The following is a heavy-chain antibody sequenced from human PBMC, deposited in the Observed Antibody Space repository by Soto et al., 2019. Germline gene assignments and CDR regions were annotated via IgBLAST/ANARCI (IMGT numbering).Heavy chain of an antibody. Sequence: GASVKVSCKASGGTFSSYAISWVRQAPGQGLEWMGGIIPIFGTANYAQKFQGRVTITADESTSTAYMELSSLRSEDTAVYYCARDRTSPVVGPHYNWFDPWGQGTLVTVSS. J-gene: IGHJ5*02. CDR2: IIPIFGTA. V-gene: IGHV1-69*13. CDR3: ARDRTSPVVGPHYNWFDP. D-gene: IGHD3-22*01. CDR1: GGTFSSYA.